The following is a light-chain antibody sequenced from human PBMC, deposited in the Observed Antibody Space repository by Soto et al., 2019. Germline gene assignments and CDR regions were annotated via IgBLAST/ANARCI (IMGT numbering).Light chain of an antibody. V-gene: IGKV3-11*01. CDR2: DAS. Sequence: EIVLTQSPATLSLSPGETATLSCRASQSVLTYLGWYQQKPGQAPRLLISDASTRASGIPARFSGSGSGTDFTLTISSLEPEDFAVYYCQQRSNWPTFGQGTRLEIK. CDR1: QSVLTY. J-gene: IGKJ5*01. CDR3: QQRSNWPT.